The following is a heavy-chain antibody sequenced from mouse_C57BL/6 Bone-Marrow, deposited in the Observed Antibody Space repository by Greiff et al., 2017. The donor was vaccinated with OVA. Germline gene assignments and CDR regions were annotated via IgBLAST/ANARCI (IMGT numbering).Heavy chain of an antibody. CDR2: IHPNSGST. CDR3: ARNYYDYDEGDY. V-gene: IGHV1-64*01. CDR1: GYTFTSYW. D-gene: IGHD2-4*01. J-gene: IGHJ2*01. Sequence: QVQLKQPGAELVKPGASVKLSCKASGYTFTSYWMHWVKQRPGQGLEWIGMIHPNSGSTNYNEKFKSKATLTVDKSSSTAYMQLSSLTSEDSAVYYCARNYYDYDEGDYWGQGTTLTVSS.